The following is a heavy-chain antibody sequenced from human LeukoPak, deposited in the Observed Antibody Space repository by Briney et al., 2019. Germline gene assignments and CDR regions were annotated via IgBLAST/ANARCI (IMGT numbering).Heavy chain of an antibody. CDR2: INHSGST. Sequence: SETLSLTCAVYGGSFSGYYWSWIRQPPGKGLEWIGEINHSGSTNYNPSLRSRVTISVDTSKNQFSLKLSSVTAADTAVYYCARDTGYILNWFDPWGQGTLVTVSS. J-gene: IGHJ5*02. CDR1: GGSFSGYY. V-gene: IGHV4-34*01. D-gene: IGHD5-12*01. CDR3: ARDTGYILNWFDP.